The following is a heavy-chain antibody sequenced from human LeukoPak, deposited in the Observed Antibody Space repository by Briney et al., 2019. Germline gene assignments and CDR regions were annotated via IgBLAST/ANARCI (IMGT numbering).Heavy chain of an antibody. D-gene: IGHD3-10*01. CDR2: IGTAGDT. J-gene: IGHJ4*02. V-gene: IGHV3-13*04. Sequence: GGSLRLSCAASGFTFSSYDMHWVRQAAGTGLEWVSAIGTAGDTYYPGSVRGRFTISRENAKNSLYLQMNSLRAGDTAVYYCARGSGQNFDYWGQGTLVTVSS. CDR3: ARGSGQNFDY. CDR1: GFTFSSYD.